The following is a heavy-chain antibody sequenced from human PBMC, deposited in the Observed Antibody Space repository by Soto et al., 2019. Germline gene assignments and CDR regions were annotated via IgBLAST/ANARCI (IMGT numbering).Heavy chain of an antibody. J-gene: IGHJ4*02. CDR2: INHSGST. CDR3: ARRKGYYDYVWGSYSLDY. CDR1: GESFSGYY. D-gene: IGHD3-16*01. V-gene: IGHV4-34*01. Sequence: QVQLQQWGAGLLKPSETLSLTCAVYGESFSGYYWSWILQPPGKGLEWIGEINHSGSTNYNPSLKSRVTISVDTSKNQFSLKLSSVTAADTAVYYCARRKGYYDYVWGSYSLDYWGQGTLVTVSS.